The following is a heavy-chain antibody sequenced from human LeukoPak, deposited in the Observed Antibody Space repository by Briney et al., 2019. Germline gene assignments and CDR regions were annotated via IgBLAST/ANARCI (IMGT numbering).Heavy chain of an antibody. CDR1: GFTFSSYG. D-gene: IGHD5-18*01. J-gene: IGHJ4*02. V-gene: IGHV3-23*01. CDR2: ISGSGVGT. CDR3: ANRVYSYADPFDY. Sequence: GGSLRLSYAASGFTFSSYGMSWLRQAPGKGLEWVSAISGSGVGTYYADSVKGRFTISRDNSKNTLYLQMNSLRAEDTAVYYCANRVYSYADPFDYWGQGTLVTVSS.